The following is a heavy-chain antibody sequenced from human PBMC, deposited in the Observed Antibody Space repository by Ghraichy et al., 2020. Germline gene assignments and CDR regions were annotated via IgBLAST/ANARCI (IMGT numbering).Heavy chain of an antibody. Sequence: SETLPTCTVSGGSISSTDYYCNWIRQSPGKGLEWIGGIYYTGSTYYNPSLKSRVTISVDTSKNQFSLNLGSVTAADTAVYYCARSYGSYVDWGQGTLVTVSS. CDR1: GGSISSTDYY. V-gene: IGHV4-39*01. CDR2: IYYTGST. J-gene: IGHJ4*02. CDR3: ARSYGSYVD. D-gene: IGHD3-10*01.